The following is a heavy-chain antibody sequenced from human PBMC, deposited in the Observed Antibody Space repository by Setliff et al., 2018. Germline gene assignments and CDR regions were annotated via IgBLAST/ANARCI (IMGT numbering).Heavy chain of an antibody. D-gene: IGHD3-10*01. J-gene: IGHJ6*02. V-gene: IGHV4-38-2*02. Sequence: PSETLSLTCTVSGYSISSGYYWGWIRQPPGKGLEWIGSIYHSGSTYYNPSLKSRVTISVDTSKNQFSLKLGSVTAADTAGYYCAREGVGSGSYYWEVVRGMDVWGQGTTVTVSS. CDR2: IYHSGST. CDR1: GYSISSGYY. CDR3: AREGVGSGSYYWEVVRGMDV.